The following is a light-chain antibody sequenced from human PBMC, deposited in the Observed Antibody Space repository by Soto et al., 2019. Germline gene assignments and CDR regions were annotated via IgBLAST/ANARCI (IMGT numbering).Light chain of an antibody. CDR2: LGS. CDR1: QGLLHSDGNTY. J-gene: IGKJ5*01. CDR3: MQALQGPIT. Sequence: DVVMTQSPLSLPVTPGEPASMSCRSSQGLLHSDGNTYLDWYLQKPGQSPQLLIYLGSTRASGVPERFSGSGSGTDFTLKISRVEAEDVGVYYCMQALQGPITFGQGTRLEIK. V-gene: IGKV2-28*01.